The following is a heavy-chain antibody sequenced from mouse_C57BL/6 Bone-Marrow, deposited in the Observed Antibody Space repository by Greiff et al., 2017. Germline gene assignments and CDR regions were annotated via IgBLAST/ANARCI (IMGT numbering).Heavy chain of an antibody. J-gene: IGHJ3*01. Sequence: EVKLVESGGGLVKPGGSLKLSCAASGFTFSSYAMSWVRQTPEKRLEWVATISDGGSYTYYPDNVKGRFTISRDNAKNNLYLQMSHLKSEDTAMYYCASPYYSNYAWFAYWGQGTLVTVSA. D-gene: IGHD2-5*01. CDR1: GFTFSSYA. CDR3: ASPYYSNYAWFAY. CDR2: ISDGGSYT. V-gene: IGHV5-4*03.